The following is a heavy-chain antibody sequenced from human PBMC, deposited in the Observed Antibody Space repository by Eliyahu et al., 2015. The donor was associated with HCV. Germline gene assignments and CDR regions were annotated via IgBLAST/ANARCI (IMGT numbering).Heavy chain of an antibody. CDR1: GXSXRNNG. CDR3: AEGTFYDFRSGPDWYHHYDLAV. J-gene: IGHJ6*03. CDR2: VIPTLGAT. D-gene: IGHD3-3*01. V-gene: IGHV1-69*01. Sequence: QVLLVQSGAEVKKPGSSVKVSCKASGXSXRNNGVSWLRQPPGQGLEWMGGVIPTLGATDAAQKFRGRVTITADESGTTVYLELSGLRSEDTAVYYCAEGTFYDFRSGPDWYHHYDLAVWGQGTTVTVSS.